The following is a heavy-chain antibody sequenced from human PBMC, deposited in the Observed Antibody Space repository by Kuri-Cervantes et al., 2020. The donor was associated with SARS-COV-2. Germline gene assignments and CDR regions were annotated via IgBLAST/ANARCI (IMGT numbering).Heavy chain of an antibody. CDR2: ISGSGGST. CDR3: AKGFYGDYVGPGAFDI. V-gene: IGHV3-23*01. J-gene: IGHJ3*02. D-gene: IGHD4-17*01. CDR1: GFTFSSYA. Sequence: GESLKISCAASGFTFSSYAMSWVRQAPGKGLEWVSAISGSGGSTYYADSVKGRFTISRDNSKNTLYLQMNSLRAEDTAVYYCAKGFYGDYVGPGAFDIWGQGKMV.